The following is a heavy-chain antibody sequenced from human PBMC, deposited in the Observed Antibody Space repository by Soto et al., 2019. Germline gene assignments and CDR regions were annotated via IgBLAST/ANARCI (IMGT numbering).Heavy chain of an antibody. CDR2: IYYSGST. J-gene: IGHJ3*02. V-gene: IGHV4-61*01. Sequence: SETLSLTCSVSGGSISSGYYYWSWIRQPPGKGLEWIGYIYYSGSTNYNPSLKSRVTISVDTSKNQFSLKLSSVTAADTAVYYCASDLEFWGGDCNTSGFFDIWGKGKMAPVPS. D-gene: IGHD2-21*02. CDR3: ASDLEFWGGDCNTSGFFDI. CDR1: GGSISSGYYY.